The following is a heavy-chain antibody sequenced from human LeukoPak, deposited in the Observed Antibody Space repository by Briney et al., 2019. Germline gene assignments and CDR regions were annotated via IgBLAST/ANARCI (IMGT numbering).Heavy chain of an antibody. J-gene: IGHJ4*02. CDR3: ASGMRVGPNI. CDR1: GFTFGPYT. D-gene: IGHD1-26*01. V-gene: IGHV3-48*04. CDR2: ISSSSDTI. Sequence: PGGSLRLSWAASGFTFGPYTMNWVRQAPGKGLEWVSYISSSSDTIYYADSVKGRFTISRDNGKNSLYLQMNSLRAEDTAVYYCASGMRVGPNIWGQGTLVTVSS.